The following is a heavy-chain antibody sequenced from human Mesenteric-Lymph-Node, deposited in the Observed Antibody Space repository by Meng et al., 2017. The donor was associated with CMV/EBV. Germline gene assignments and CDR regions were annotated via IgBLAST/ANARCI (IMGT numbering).Heavy chain of an antibody. D-gene: IGHD6-6*01. CDR3: ARIRGSSVVDY. V-gene: IGHV4-61*01. CDR1: GGSVSSGRYY. CDR2: IYHTGNS. Sequence: GSLRLSCSVSGGSVSSGRYYWSWIRQPPGKGPEWIAYIYHTGNSHYNPSLKSRVTVSLDTSKNQFSLNLNSVTAADTAVYYCARIRGSSVVDYWGQGTLVTVSS. J-gene: IGHJ4*02.